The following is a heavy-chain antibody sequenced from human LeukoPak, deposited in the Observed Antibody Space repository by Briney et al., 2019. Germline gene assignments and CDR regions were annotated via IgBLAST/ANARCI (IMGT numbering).Heavy chain of an antibody. CDR2: IIPILGIA. Sequence: SVTVSFKASGGTFSIYAISWVRQAHGQGHEWMGRIIPILGIANYAQKFQGRVTITADKSTSTAYMELSSLRSEDTAVYYCARGFTIFGGGFDYWGQGTLVTVSS. CDR1: GGTFSIYA. V-gene: IGHV1-69*04. D-gene: IGHD3-3*01. J-gene: IGHJ4*02. CDR3: ARGFTIFGGGFDY.